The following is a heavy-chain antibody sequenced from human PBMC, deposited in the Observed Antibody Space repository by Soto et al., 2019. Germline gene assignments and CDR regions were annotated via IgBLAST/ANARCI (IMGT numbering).Heavy chain of an antibody. D-gene: IGHD4-4*01. CDR1: GFTFSSYA. J-gene: IGHJ6*02. CDR2: ISYDGSNK. V-gene: IGHV3-30-3*01. Sequence: GGSLRLSCAASGFTFSSYAMHWVRQAPGKGLEWVAVISYDGSNKYYADSVKGRFTISRDNSKNTLNLQMNSLRAEDTAVYYCARRDSNYFNGMDVWGQGTTVTVSS. CDR3: ARRDSNYFNGMDV.